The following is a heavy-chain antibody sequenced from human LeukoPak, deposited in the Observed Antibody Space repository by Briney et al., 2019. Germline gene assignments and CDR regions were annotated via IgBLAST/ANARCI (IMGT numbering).Heavy chain of an antibody. D-gene: IGHD3-10*01. J-gene: IGHJ4*02. Sequence: SETLSLTCAVYGGSFSGYYWSWIRQPPGKGLEWIGEINHSGSTNYNPSLKSRVTMSVDTSKNQFSLKLSSVTAADTAVYYCARGLLLWFGEDYYFDYWGQGTLVTVSS. CDR1: GGSFSGYY. CDR3: ARGLLLWFGEDYYFDY. V-gene: IGHV4-34*01. CDR2: INHSGST.